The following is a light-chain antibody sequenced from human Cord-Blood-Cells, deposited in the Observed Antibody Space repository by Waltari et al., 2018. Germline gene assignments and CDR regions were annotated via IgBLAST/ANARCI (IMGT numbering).Light chain of an antibody. CDR2: GAS. CDR1: QSVSSSY. V-gene: IGKV3-20*01. CDR3: QQYGSSPT. Sequence: EIVLTQSPGTLSLSPGARATLSCRASQSVSSSYLAWYQQKPGQAPSRLIYGASSRAIGIPDRFSGSGSETDFTLTISRREPEDFAVYYCQQYGSSPTFGGWTKVEIK. J-gene: IGKJ4*01.